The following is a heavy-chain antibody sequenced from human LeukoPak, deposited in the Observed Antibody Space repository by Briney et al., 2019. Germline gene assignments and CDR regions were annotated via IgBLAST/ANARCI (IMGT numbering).Heavy chain of an antibody. V-gene: IGHV4-61*01. CDR2: IYYSGST. D-gene: IGHD2-2*01. CDR1: GGSISSGSYY. Sequence: SETLSLTCTVSGGSISSGSYYWSWIRQPPGKGLEWIGYIYYSGSTNYNPSLKSRVTISVDTSKNQFSPKLSSVTAADTAVYYCARTSWGFNWFDPWGQGTLVTVSS. CDR3: ARTSWGFNWFDP. J-gene: IGHJ5*02.